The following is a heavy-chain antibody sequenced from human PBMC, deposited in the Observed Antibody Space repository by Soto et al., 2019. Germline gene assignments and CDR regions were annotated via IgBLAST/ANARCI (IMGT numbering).Heavy chain of an antibody. V-gene: IGHV6-1*01. J-gene: IGHJ6*02. Sequence: SQTLSLTCAISGESVSSNSAAWNWIRQSPSGGLEWLGRTYYRSKWYNDYAVSVKSRITINPDTSKNQFSLQLNSVTPEDTAVYYCAREDSSSLDYYYYGMDVWGQGTTVTVSS. D-gene: IGHD6-13*01. CDR2: TYYRSKWYN. CDR1: GESVSSNSAA. CDR3: AREDSSSLDYYYYGMDV.